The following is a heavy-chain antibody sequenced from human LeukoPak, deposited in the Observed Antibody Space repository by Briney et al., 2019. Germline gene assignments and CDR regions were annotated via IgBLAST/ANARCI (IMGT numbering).Heavy chain of an antibody. CDR1: GYTFTGYY. Sequence: ASVKVSCKASGYTFTGYYMHWVRQAPGQGLEWMGWINPNSGGTNYAQKFQGRVTMTRDTSISTAYMGLSRLRSDDTAVYYCARDYFGDGYSGYGFSSFRFDPWGQGTLVTVSS. CDR2: INPNSGGT. V-gene: IGHV1-2*02. CDR3: ARDYFGDGYSGYGFSSFRFDP. D-gene: IGHD5-12*01. J-gene: IGHJ5*02.